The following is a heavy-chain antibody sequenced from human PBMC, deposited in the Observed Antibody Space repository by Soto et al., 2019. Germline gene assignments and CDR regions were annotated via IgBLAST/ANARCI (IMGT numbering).Heavy chain of an antibody. D-gene: IGHD1-1*01. Sequence: VASVKVSWLASGYICTSYGLAWVRQAPGQGLEWMGWISAYKGNTEYAQKFQGRVTLTTDKSTATAFMELGGLTSDDTALYFCARDRNRKWNDSPSDSWDYWGQGTRVTVSS. CDR3: ARDRNRKWNDSPSDSWDY. J-gene: IGHJ4*02. V-gene: IGHV1-18*01. CDR1: GYICTSYG. CDR2: ISAYKGNT.